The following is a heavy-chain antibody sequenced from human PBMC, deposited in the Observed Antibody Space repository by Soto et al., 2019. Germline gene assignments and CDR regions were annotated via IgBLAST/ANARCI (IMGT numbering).Heavy chain of an antibody. J-gene: IGHJ3*02. CDR2: IYYSWSN. V-gene: IGHV4-59*08. D-gene: IGHD6-6*01. Sequence: QVQLQESGPGLVKPSETLSLTGTVSGGSISSYYWSWIRQPPGKGLEWIGFIYYSWSNNYNPSLKSHVTIAVDPSKNQFYLRLSSVTAADTAVYYCASYYSSSSADAFDIWGQGTMVTVSS. CDR1: GGSISSYY. CDR3: ASYYSSSSADAFDI.